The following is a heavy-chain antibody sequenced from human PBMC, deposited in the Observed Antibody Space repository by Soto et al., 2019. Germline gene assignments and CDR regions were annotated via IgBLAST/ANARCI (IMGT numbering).Heavy chain of an antibody. D-gene: IGHD3-22*01. CDR2: IYYSGST. J-gene: IGHJ4*02. Sequence: SETLSLTCTVSGGSISSGDYYWSWIRQPPGKGLEWIGYIYYSGSTYYNPSLKSRVTISVDTSKNQFSLKLSSVTAADTAVYYCTTVLTVYSYDNSGYSFWGQGTLVTVSS. CDR1: GGSISSGDYY. V-gene: IGHV4-30-4*01. CDR3: TTVLTVYSYDNSGYSF.